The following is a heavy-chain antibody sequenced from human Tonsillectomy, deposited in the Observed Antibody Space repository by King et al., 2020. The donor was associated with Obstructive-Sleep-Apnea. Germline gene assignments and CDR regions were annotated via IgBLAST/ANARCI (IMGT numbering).Heavy chain of an antibody. Sequence: VQLQESGPGLVKTSETLSLTCTVSGGSISSYYWSWIRQPPGKGLEWIGYIYYSGSTNYNPSLKSRVTISVDTSKNQFSLKLSSVTAADTAVYYCARAAGYNPAYLDYWGQGTLVTVSS. CDR3: ARAAGYNPAYLDY. CDR2: IYYSGST. CDR1: GGSISSYY. J-gene: IGHJ4*02. V-gene: IGHV4-59*08. D-gene: IGHD1-14*01.